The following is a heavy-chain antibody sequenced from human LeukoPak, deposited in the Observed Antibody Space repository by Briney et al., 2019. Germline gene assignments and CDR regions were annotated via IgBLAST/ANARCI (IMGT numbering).Heavy chain of an antibody. D-gene: IGHD3-10*01. CDR3: ARATPYGSGSYGY. Sequence: SETLSLTCTVSGGSISSYYWSWIRQPPGKGLECIGSIYYRGSTYYNPSLKSRVTISVDTSKNQFSLKLSSVTAADTAVYYCARATPYGSGSYGYWGQGTLVTVSS. CDR2: IYYRGST. V-gene: IGHV4-59*12. J-gene: IGHJ4*02. CDR1: GGSISSYY.